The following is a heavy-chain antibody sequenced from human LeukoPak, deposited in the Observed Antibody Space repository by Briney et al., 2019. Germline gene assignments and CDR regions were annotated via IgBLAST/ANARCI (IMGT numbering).Heavy chain of an antibody. V-gene: IGHV3-30*02. D-gene: IGHD3-22*01. CDR2: IRYDGSNK. Sequence: GSLRLSCAASGFTFSSYGMHWVRQAPGKGLEWVAFIRYDGSNKYYADSVKGRFTISRDNAKNTLYLQMNSLRAEDTAVYYCARDYYYDIDYWGQGTLVTVSS. J-gene: IGHJ4*02. CDR1: GFTFSSYG. CDR3: ARDYYYDIDY.